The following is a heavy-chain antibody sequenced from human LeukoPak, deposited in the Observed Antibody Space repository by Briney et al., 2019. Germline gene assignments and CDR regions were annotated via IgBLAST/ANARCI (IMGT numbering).Heavy chain of an antibody. CDR3: ARGAATVTTPFDY. D-gene: IGHD4-17*01. CDR2: IYHSGST. CDR1: GYSISSGYY. V-gene: IGHV4-38-2*01. Sequence: SETLSLTCAVSGYSISSGYYWGWIRQPPGKGLEWIGSIYHSGSTYYNPSLKSQVTISVDTSKNQFSLKLSSVTAADTAVYYCARGAATVTTPFDYWGQGTLVTVSS. J-gene: IGHJ4*02.